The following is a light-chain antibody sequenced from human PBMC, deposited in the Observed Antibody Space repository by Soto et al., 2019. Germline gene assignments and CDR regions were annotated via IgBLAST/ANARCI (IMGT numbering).Light chain of an antibody. J-gene: IGKJ1*01. Sequence: DIVMTQSPDSLAVSLGERATINCKSSQSVLYSSNNKNYLAWYQQKPGQPPKLLIYSASTRESGVPARFSGSGSGTDFTLTITSLQAEDVAVYYCQQYNSTPWTFGQGTKVEIK. CDR1: QSVLYSSNNKNY. CDR2: SAS. CDR3: QQYNSTPWT. V-gene: IGKV4-1*01.